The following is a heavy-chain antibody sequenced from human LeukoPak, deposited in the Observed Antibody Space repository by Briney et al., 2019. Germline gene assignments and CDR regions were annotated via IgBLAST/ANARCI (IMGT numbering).Heavy chain of an antibody. D-gene: IGHD2-15*01. CDR3: ARGYCSGGSCYQIDY. J-gene: IGHJ4*02. V-gene: IGHV4-59*01. CDR2: IYYSGST. CDR1: GGSISSYY. Sequence: SETLSLTCTVSGGSISSYYWSWIRQPPGKGLEWIGYIYYSGSTNYNPSLKSRVTISVDTSKNQFSLKLSSVTAADTAVYYCARGYCSGGSCYQIDYWGQGTLVTVSS.